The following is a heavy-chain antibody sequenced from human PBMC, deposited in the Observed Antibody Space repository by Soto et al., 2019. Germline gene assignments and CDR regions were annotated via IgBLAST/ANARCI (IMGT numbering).Heavy chain of an antibody. CDR1: GGTLSSYA. CDR2: IIAICGTA. Sequence: ASVKVSCKASGGTLSSYAISWVRQAPGQGLEWMGGIIAICGTANYAQKFQGRVTITANKSTSTAYMELSSLRSEDTAVYYCARNYYDSSGYWLYGMDVWGQGTTVTVSS. J-gene: IGHJ6*02. V-gene: IGHV1-69*06. D-gene: IGHD3-22*01. CDR3: ARNYYDSSGYWLYGMDV.